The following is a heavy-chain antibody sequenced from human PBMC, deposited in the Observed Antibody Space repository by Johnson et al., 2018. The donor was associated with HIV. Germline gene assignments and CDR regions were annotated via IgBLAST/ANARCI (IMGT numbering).Heavy chain of an antibody. Sequence: VPPVESGGGVVQPGRSLRLSCAASGFTFRNYAMSWVRQAPGKEDGSEKHYVDSVKARFTISRDNVKNSLYLQMNSLRADDTAVYYCARSRQVGTPDAFDIWGQGTMVTVSS. CDR3: ARSRQVGTPDAFDI. D-gene: IGHD1-14*01. CDR1: GFTFRNYA. CDR2: DGSEK. V-gene: IGHV3-7*01. J-gene: IGHJ3*02.